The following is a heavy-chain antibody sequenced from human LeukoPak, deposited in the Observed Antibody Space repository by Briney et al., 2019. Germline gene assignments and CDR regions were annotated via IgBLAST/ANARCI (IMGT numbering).Heavy chain of an antibody. D-gene: IGHD3-16*01. CDR2: INTKSGDA. CDR3: ARGEYSNGYPYRLDS. CDR1: GSTFSDYH. J-gene: IGHJ4*02. V-gene: IGHV1-2*02. Sequence: GASVKVSCKASGSTFSDYHINWVRQASGQGPEWMGWINTKSGDAKYNQAFQGRVTMTRDTSISTAHMELNRLRSDDTAMYYCARGEYSNGYPYRLDSWGQGTLVTVSS.